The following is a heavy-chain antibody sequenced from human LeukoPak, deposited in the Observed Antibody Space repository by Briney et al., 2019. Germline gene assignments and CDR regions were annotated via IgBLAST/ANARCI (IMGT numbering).Heavy chain of an antibody. CDR2: INPSGGST. CDR1: GYTFTSYY. Sequence: ASVKVSCKASGYTFTSYYMHWVRQAPGQGLEWMGIINPSGGSTSYAQKFQGRVTMTRDTSTSTVYMELRSLRSDDTAVYYCARDGPAYGSGRMGWFDPWGQGTLVTVSS. J-gene: IGHJ5*02. V-gene: IGHV1-46*01. CDR3: ARDGPAYGSGRMGWFDP. D-gene: IGHD3-10*01.